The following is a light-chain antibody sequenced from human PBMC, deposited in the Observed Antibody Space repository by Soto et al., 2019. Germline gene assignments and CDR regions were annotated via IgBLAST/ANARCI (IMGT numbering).Light chain of an antibody. CDR1: QSVIHN. CDR3: QQYNNWPIT. Sequence: EVVMTQSPATLSVSPGERATLSCRASQSVIHNLAWYQQKPGQSPRLLIYGGSTRATAFPARFSGSGSGTELTLTISSLQSEDFAVYYCQQYNNWPITFGQGTRLEIK. J-gene: IGKJ5*01. CDR2: GGS. V-gene: IGKV3-15*01.